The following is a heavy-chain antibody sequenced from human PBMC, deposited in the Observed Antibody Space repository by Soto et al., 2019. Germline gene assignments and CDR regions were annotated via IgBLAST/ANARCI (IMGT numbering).Heavy chain of an antibody. D-gene: IGHD6-13*01. CDR1: GYTFTSYG. J-gene: IGHJ6*02. Sequence: QVQLVQSGAEVKKPGASVKVSCKASGYTFTSYGISWVRQAPGQGLEWMGWISAYNGNTNYAQKLQGRVTMTTDTTTSTAYMELRSLRSDDTAVYYCARDWLIAAAGINYYYYGMDVWGHGTTVTVSS. CDR2: ISAYNGNT. CDR3: ARDWLIAAAGINYYYYGMDV. V-gene: IGHV1-18*01.